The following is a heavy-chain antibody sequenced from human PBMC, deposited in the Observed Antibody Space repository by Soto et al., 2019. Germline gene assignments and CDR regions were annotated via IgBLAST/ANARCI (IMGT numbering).Heavy chain of an antibody. CDR1: GFIFGSYA. V-gene: IGHV3-30*16. CDR3: AKSYDLWSPYLSFGDQRDP. J-gene: IGHJ5*02. D-gene: IGHD3-3*01. CDR2: LSTDGSTP. Sequence: LRLTCAASGFIFGSYAMTWVRPVPGKGPEWVAVLSTDGSTPYYADSVRGRFTISRDNSKSTLFLQMNSLRPEDTAIYFCAKSYDLWSPYLSFGDQRDPWGQGTLVTAPQ.